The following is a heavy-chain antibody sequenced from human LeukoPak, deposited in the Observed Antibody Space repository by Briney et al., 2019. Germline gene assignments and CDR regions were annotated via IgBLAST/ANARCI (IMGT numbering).Heavy chain of an antibody. CDR1: GYTFTSHG. V-gene: IGHV1-18*01. CDR3: ARDGPYESSGFYFVD. Sequence: ASVKVSCKASGYTFTSHGINWVRQAPGQGLEWMGWINPYNGNTNYAQKFQGRVSMTTDTSTRTAYMEVRSLRSDDTAVYYCARDGPYESSGFYFVDGGQGTLVTVSS. J-gene: IGHJ4*02. D-gene: IGHD3-22*01. CDR2: INPYNGNT.